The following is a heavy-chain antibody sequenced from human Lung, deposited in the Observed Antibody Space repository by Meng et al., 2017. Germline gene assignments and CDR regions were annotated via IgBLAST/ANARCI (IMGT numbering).Heavy chain of an antibody. J-gene: IGHJ4*02. CDR3: ARGPTTMAHDFDY. V-gene: IGHV4-34*01. D-gene: IGHD4-11*01. CDR2: INHSGST. CDR1: GGSSSDYY. Sequence: QRQRKQWGDGLLTPSETLSLTCVVSGGSSSDYYWSWIRQPPGKGLEWIGEINHSGSTNYNPSLESRATISVDTSQNNLTLKLSSVTAADSAVYYCARGPTTMAHDFDYWGQGTLVTVSS.